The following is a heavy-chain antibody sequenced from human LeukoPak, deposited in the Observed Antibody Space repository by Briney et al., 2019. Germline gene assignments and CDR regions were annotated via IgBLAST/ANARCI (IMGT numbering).Heavy chain of an antibody. V-gene: IGHV3-73*01. CDR3: TIPHYQAYCGGDCYWFDP. Sequence: GGSLRLSCAASGFTFSGSAMHWVRQASGKGLEWVGRIRSKANSYATAYAASVKGRFTISRDDSKNTAYLQMNSLKTEDTAVYYCTIPHYQAYCGGDCYWFDPWGQGTLVTVSS. CDR2: IRSKANSYAT. D-gene: IGHD2-21*02. CDR1: GFTFSGSA. J-gene: IGHJ5*02.